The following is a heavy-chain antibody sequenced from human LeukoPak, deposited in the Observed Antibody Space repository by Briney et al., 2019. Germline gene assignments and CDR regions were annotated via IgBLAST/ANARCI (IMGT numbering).Heavy chain of an antibody. Sequence: ASVKVSFKASGYTFTSYYMHWVRQAPGQGLEWMGIINPGGGSSSSAQKFQGRVTMTRDTSTSTVYMELSRLRSEDTAVYYCARGGGLGGPGGFDYWGQGTRVTVSS. CDR2: INPGGGSS. CDR1: GYTFTSYY. D-gene: IGHD3-16*01. CDR3: ARGGGLGGPGGFDY. J-gene: IGHJ4*02. V-gene: IGHV1-46*01.